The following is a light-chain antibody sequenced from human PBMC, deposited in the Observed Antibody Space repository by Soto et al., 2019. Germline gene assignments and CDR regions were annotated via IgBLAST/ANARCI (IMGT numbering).Light chain of an antibody. CDR2: DAS. V-gene: IGKV1-5*01. CDR3: QQYNTYSWA. Sequence: DIQLTQSPSTLSASVGDRVTIACRASQSLSTWLDWYQQKPGKAPKLLIYDASSLVSGVPSRFSGSGSGTEFTLTISGLLPDDFATYYCQQYNTYSWAFGPGTKVEVK. J-gene: IGKJ1*01. CDR1: QSLSTW.